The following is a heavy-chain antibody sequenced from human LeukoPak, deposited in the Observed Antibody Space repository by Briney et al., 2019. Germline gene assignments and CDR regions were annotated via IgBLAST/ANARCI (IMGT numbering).Heavy chain of an antibody. Sequence: SETLSLTCTASGGSISSYYWSWIRQPPGKGLEWIGYIYYSGSTNYNPSLKSRVTISVDTSKNQFSLKLSSVTAADTAVYYCARDDGDYFDPWGQGTLVTVSS. D-gene: IGHD4-17*01. J-gene: IGHJ5*02. CDR3: ARDDGDYFDP. CDR1: GGSISSYY. V-gene: IGHV4-59*01. CDR2: IYYSGST.